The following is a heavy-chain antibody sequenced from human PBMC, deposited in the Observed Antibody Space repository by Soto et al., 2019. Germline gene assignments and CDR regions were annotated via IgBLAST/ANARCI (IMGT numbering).Heavy chain of an antibody. CDR2: IIPIFGTA. Sequence: EASVKVSCKASGGTFSSYAISWVRQAPGQGLEWMGWIIPIFGTANYAQKFQGRVTMTADTSTSTAYMELSRLRSDDTAVYYCARGEQHPWLVDYWGQGTLVTVSS. CDR1: GGTFSSYA. V-gene: IGHV1-69*06. J-gene: IGHJ4*02. CDR3: ARGEQHPWLVDY. D-gene: IGHD6-19*01.